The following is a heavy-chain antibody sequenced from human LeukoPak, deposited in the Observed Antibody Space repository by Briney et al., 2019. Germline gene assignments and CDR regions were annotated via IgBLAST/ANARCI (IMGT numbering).Heavy chain of an antibody. CDR1: GYTFTGYY. J-gene: IGHJ4*02. Sequence: AVNVSCKASGYTFTGYYMHWVRQAPGQGLEWMGRINPNSGGTNYAQKFQGRVTMTRDTSISTAYMELSRLRSDDTAVYYCARDITFRGYASGYWGQGTLVTVSS. CDR2: INPNSGGT. D-gene: IGHD5-12*01. CDR3: ARDITFRGYASGY. V-gene: IGHV1-2*06.